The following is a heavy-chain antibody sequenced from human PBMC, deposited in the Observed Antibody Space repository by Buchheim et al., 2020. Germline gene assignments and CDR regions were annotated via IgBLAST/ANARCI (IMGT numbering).Heavy chain of an antibody. CDR2: TYYRSKWYN. Sequence: QVQLQQSGPGLVKPSQTLSLTCAISGDSVSSNSAAWNWIRQSPSRGLEWLGRTYYRSKWYNDYAVSVKSRITIKPDTSKNQFSLQLNSVTPEDTAVYYCARVGGSGWPRGIYYYYYGMDVWGQGTT. D-gene: IGHD6-19*01. CDR3: ARVGGSGWPRGIYYYYYGMDV. CDR1: GDSVSSNSAA. J-gene: IGHJ6*02. V-gene: IGHV6-1*01.